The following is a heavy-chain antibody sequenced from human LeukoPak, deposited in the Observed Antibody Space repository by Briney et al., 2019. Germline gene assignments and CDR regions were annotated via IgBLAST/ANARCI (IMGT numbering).Heavy chain of an antibody. CDR3: ARVLWYCSSTSCLDGNWFDP. V-gene: IGHV4-34*01. CDR1: GGSFSGYY. CDR2: INHSGST. J-gene: IGHJ5*02. Sequence: SETLSLTCAVYGGSFSGYYWSWIRQPPGKGLEWIGEINHSGSTNYNPSLKSRVTISVDTSKNQFSLKLSSVTAADTAVYYCARVLWYCSSTSCLDGNWFDPWGQGTLVTVSS. D-gene: IGHD2-2*01.